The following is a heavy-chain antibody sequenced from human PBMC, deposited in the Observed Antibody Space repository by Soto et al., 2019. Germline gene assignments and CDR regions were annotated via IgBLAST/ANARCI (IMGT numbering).Heavy chain of an antibody. CDR1: GYTLTSYG. V-gene: IGHV1-18*01. J-gene: IGHJ4*02. CDR3: ARDVVTTGSFDY. CDR2: ISAYNGNT. D-gene: IGHD2-21*02. Sequence: ASVKVSCKASGYTLTSYGISWVRQAPGQGHEGMVGISAYNGNTNDAQKLQGRVTMPTDTATSTAYMELRSLRSDDTAVYYSARDVVTTGSFDYWAQGTLVNVSS.